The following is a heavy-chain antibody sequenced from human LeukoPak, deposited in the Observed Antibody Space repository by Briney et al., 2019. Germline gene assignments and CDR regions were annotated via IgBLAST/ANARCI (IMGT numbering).Heavy chain of an antibody. CDR2: IYTSGST. Sequence: PSETLSLTCTVSGGSISSYYWSWIRQPAGKGLEWIGRIYTSGSTNYNPSLKSRVTMSVDTSKNQFSLKLSSVTAADTAVYYCASTDYYDSSGLYFDYWGQGTLVTVSS. D-gene: IGHD3-22*01. CDR1: GGSISSYY. V-gene: IGHV4-4*07. J-gene: IGHJ4*02. CDR3: ASTDYYDSSGLYFDY.